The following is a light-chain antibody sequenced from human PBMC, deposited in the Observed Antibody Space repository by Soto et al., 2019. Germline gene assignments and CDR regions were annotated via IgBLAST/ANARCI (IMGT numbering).Light chain of an antibody. CDR1: QSVSSNY. Sequence: EIVLTQSPGTLSLSPGERATLSCRASQSVSSNYLAWYQQKPGQAPRLLIYGASSRATGIPDRFSGSGSGTDFTLTTSRLEPEDFAVYYCQQYGSSPWTFGQGTKV. J-gene: IGKJ1*01. CDR3: QQYGSSPWT. V-gene: IGKV3-20*01. CDR2: GAS.